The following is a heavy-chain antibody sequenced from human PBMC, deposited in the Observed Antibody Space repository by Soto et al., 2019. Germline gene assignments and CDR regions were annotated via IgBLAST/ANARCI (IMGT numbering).Heavy chain of an antibody. J-gene: IGHJ4*02. V-gene: IGHV3-23*01. CDR2: IIGSGINT. CDR1: GFTFSTYA. D-gene: IGHD2-8*02. Sequence: DVQLLESGGGLIHPGGSLRLSCAASGFTFSTYAMNWVRQVPGKGPEWVSSIIGSGINTYYTDSVKGRFTISRDNSKSTLHLQMNSLRVEDTAVYYCAKGALGQCAGAICYPFDSWGQGTLVTVAS. CDR3: AKGALGQCAGAICYPFDS.